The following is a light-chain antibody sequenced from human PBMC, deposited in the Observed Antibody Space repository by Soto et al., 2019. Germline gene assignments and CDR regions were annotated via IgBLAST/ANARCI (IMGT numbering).Light chain of an antibody. Sequence: EIALTQSPGTLSLSPGDRATLSCRAIQSVSSSYLAWYQQKPGQAPRLLIYGESSRATGIPDRFSGSGSGTDFTITISRLEPEDFAVYYCQQYGSSPRYTFGQGTKLEIK. V-gene: IGKV3-20*01. J-gene: IGKJ2*01. CDR3: QQYGSSPRYT. CDR2: GES. CDR1: QSVSSSY.